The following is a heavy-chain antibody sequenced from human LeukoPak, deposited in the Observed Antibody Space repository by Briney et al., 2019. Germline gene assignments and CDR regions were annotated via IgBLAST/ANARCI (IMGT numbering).Heavy chain of an antibody. J-gene: IGHJ4*02. CDR1: GYTFTGYY. V-gene: IGHV1-2*02. D-gene: IGHD5-24*01. CDR2: INPNSGGT. CDR3: ARASRDGYQGWVY. Sequence: GASVKVSCKASGYTFTGYYMHWVRQAPGQGLEWMGWINPNSGGTNYAQKFQGRVTMTRDTSINTAYMELSRLRSDDTAVYYCARASRDGYQGWVYWGQGTLVTVSS.